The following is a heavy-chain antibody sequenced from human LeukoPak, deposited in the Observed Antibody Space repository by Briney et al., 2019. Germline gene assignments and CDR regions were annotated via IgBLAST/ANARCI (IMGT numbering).Heavy chain of an antibody. CDR2: INPSGGSS. D-gene: IGHD5-18*01. V-gene: IGHV1-46*01. Sequence: ASVKVSFKASGYTFTSALMHWVRQAPGQGLESMGIINPSGGSSTYTQKFQGRVTMTSDASTSTVYMELSSLRSEDTAVYYCARRALTAYAFDIWGQGTMVTVSS. CDR3: ARRALTAYAFDI. J-gene: IGHJ3*02. CDR1: GYTFTSAL.